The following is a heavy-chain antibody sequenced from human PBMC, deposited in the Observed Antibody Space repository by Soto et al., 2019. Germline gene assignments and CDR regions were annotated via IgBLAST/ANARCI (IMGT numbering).Heavy chain of an antibody. Sequence: LGGSLRLSCAASGFTFDDYAMHWVRQGPXKGLEWVAGITWNSGSIGYADSVKGRFTISRDNAKNSLYLQTNSLIVEDTAFYYCTKDANTHSNNWYADYLDKGTQVTVST. D-gene: IGHD6-13*01. V-gene: IGHV3-9*01. J-gene: IGHJ4*02. CDR1: GFTFDDYA. CDR3: TKDANTHSNNWYADY. CDR2: ITWNSGSI.